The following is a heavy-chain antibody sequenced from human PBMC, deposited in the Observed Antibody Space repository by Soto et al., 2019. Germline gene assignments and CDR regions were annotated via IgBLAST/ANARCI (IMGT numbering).Heavy chain of an antibody. D-gene: IGHD3-10*01. CDR2: INQSEST. CDR3: ARDVAGYYGSGSTSRWFDP. Sequence: SATLSLTCAIYGGSFSGYYWSWIRHPPGKGLEWIGEINQSESTNNNPALKSRVTISVDTSKNHFSLKLSSVPAADTAVYYCARDVAGYYGSGSTSRWFDPWGDGTLVTVS. CDR1: GGSFSGYY. J-gene: IGHJ5*02. V-gene: IGHV4-34*01.